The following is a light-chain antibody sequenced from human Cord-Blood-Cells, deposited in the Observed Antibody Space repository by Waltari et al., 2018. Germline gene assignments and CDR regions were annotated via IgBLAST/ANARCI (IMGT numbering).Light chain of an antibody. CDR1: NIGSKS. Sequence: SYVLTQPPSVSVAPGKTARINCGGTNIGSKSVHWYQQKPDQAPVLVIYYDCDRPSGIPERFSGSNSGNTATLTISRVEAGDEADYYCQVWDSSSDHRVFGGGTKLTVL. J-gene: IGLJ2*01. CDR2: YDC. V-gene: IGLV3-21*04. CDR3: QVWDSSSDHRV.